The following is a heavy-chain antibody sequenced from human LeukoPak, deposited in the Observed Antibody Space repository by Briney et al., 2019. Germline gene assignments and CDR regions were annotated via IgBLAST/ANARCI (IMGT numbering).Heavy chain of an antibody. D-gene: IGHD2-2*01. J-gene: IGHJ3*02. V-gene: IGHV1-3*01. CDR3: ARTLRYCSSTSCLNRAFDI. CDR1: GYTFTSYA. CDR2: INAGNGNT. Sequence: ASVKVSCKASGYTFTSYAMHWVRQAAGQRLEWMGWINAGNGNTKYSQKFQGRVTITRDTSASTAYMELSSLRSEDTAVYYCARTLRYCSSTSCLNRAFDIWGQGTMVTVSS.